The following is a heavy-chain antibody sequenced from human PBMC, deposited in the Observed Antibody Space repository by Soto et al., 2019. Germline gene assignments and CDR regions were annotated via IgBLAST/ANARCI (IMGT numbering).Heavy chain of an antibody. CDR2: IIPIFGTA. V-gene: IGHV1-69*06. CDR1: GGTFSSYA. D-gene: IGHD5-18*01. CDR3: ARDPGDTAMVYGYFDY. J-gene: IGHJ4*02. Sequence: ASVKVSCKASGGTFSSYAISWVRQAPGQGLEWMGGIIPIFGTANYAQKFQGRVTITADKSTSTAYMELSSLRSEDTAVYYCARDPGDTAMVYGYFDYWGQGTLVTVSS.